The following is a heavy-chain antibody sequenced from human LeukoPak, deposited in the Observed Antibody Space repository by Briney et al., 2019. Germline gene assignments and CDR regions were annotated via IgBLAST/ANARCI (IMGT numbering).Heavy chain of an antibody. Sequence: ASVKASCKASGGTFSSYAISWVRQAPGQGLEWMGGIIPIFGTANYAQKFQGRVTITADESTSTAYMELSSLRSEDTAVYYCARGPYYYYGMDVWGQGTTVTVSS. V-gene: IGHV1-69*01. J-gene: IGHJ6*02. CDR2: IIPIFGTA. CDR1: GGTFSSYA. CDR3: ARGPYYYYGMDV.